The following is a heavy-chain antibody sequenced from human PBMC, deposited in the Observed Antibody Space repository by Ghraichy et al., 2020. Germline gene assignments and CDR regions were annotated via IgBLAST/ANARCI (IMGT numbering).Heavy chain of an antibody. J-gene: IGHJ6*02. CDR2: ISSSSRTI. Sequence: GALRLSCVGSGFTFSGYSLTWVRQSPGKGLEWVSHISSSSRTIFYADSVKGRFTISRDNARNSLYLQMNSLRNEDTAVYYCARPSAVVRFYSYDGLDVWGQGTTVTVSS. CDR3: ARPSAVVRFYSYDGLDV. CDR1: GFTFSGYS. D-gene: IGHD4-23*01. V-gene: IGHV3-48*02.